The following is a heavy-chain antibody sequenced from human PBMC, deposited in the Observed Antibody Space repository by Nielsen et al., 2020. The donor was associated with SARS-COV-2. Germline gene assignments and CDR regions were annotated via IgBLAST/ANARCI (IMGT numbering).Heavy chain of an antibody. D-gene: IGHD3-22*01. CDR2: IIPIFGTA. V-gene: IGHV1-69*13. CDR3: ARDRQTYFYDSGGYNSYWYFDL. J-gene: IGHJ2*01. Sequence: SVKVSCKASGGTFSSYAISWVRQAPGQGLEWMGGIIPIFGTANYAQKFQGRVTITADESTSTAYMELSSLRSEDTAVYYCARDRQTYFYDSGGYNSYWYFDLWGRGTLVTVSS. CDR1: GGTFSSYA.